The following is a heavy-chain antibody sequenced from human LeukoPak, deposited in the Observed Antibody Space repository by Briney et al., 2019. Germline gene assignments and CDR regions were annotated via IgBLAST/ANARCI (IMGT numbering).Heavy chain of an antibody. J-gene: IGHJ4*02. D-gene: IGHD6-19*01. CDR2: IYHSGST. CDR3: ARGRSGWYHNFDY. Sequence: SETLSLTCTVSGGSISSSSYYWGWIRQPPGKGLEWIGSIYHSGSTYYNPSLKSRVTISVDTSKNQFSLKLSSVTAADTAVYYCARGRSGWYHNFDYWGQGTLVTVSS. V-gene: IGHV4-39*07. CDR1: GGSISSSSYY.